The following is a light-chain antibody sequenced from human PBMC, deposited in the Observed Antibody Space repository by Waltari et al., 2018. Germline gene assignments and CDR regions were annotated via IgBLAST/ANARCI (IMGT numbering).Light chain of an antibody. CDR3: SSLSGGSTPVV. J-gene: IGLJ2*01. CDR1: SSYVGSYNF. CDR2: NVS. V-gene: IGLV2-14*03. Sequence: QSVLTQPASVSGSPGQSITISCTGTSSYVGSYNFVSWYQQHPGKAPKLIIFNVSKRPPGVCIRISGSKAGNTASLTIAGVQAEDEADFYCSSLSGGSTPVVFGGGTMLTVL.